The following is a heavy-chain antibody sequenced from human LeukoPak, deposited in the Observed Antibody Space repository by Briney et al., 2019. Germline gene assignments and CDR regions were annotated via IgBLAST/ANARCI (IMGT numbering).Heavy chain of an antibody. V-gene: IGHV4-61*01. CDR2: IHYSGST. Sequence: PSETLSLTCTVSGGSVSGGNYYCSWIRQSPGQGLEWIGYIHYSGSTVYNPSLKSRVTMSIDTSKNQFSLNLSSATTADTAVYYCTRTGSTGGYWGQGTLVTVSS. CDR1: GGSVSGGNYY. D-gene: IGHD1-7*01. CDR3: TRTGSTGGY. J-gene: IGHJ4*02.